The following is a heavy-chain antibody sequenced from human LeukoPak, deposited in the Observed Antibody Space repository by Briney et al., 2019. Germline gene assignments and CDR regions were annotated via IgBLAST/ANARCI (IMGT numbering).Heavy chain of an antibody. CDR1: GYTFTSYG. CDR3: ARDLGSCSGGSCYWGWFDP. J-gene: IGHJ5*02. D-gene: IGHD2-15*01. CDR2: ISAYNGNT. Sequence: ASVKVSCKASGYTFTSYGISWVRQAPGQGLEWMGWISAYNGNTNYAQKLQGRVTMTTDTSTSTAYMELRSLRSDDTAVYYCARDLGSCSGGSCYWGWFDPWGQGTLVTVSS. V-gene: IGHV1-18*01.